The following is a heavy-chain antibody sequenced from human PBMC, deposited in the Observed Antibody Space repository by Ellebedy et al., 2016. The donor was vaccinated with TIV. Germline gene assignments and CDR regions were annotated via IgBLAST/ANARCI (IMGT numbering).Heavy chain of an antibody. Sequence: SETLSLXCTVSGGSISSSSYYWGWIRQPPGKGLEWIGSIYYSGSTYYNPSLKSRVTISVDTSKNQFSLKLSSVTAADTAVYYCARDPLWAFDIWGQGTMVTVSS. CDR1: GGSISSSSYY. CDR3: ARDPLWAFDI. CDR2: IYYSGST. V-gene: IGHV4-39*07. J-gene: IGHJ3*02.